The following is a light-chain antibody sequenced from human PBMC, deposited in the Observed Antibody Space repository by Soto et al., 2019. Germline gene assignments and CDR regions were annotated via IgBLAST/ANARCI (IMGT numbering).Light chain of an antibody. CDR2: GAS. J-gene: IGKJ5*01. Sequence: EIVMTQSPATLSVSPGEGVTLSCRASQSVSSNLAWYQQRPGQAPRLLIYGASTRAAGIPDRFSGSGSGTDFTLTITRLEPEDSAVYFCQQYTGPPTTFGQGTDWRL. V-gene: IGKV3D-15*01. CDR1: QSVSSN. CDR3: QQYTGPPTT.